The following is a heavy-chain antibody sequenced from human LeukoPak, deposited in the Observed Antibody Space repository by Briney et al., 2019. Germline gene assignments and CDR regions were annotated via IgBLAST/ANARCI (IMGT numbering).Heavy chain of an antibody. J-gene: IGHJ4*02. D-gene: IGHD2-2*01. CDR3: ARDLTTRYCSSTSCSDY. Sequence: ASVKVSCKASGGTFSSYAISWVRQAPGQGLEWMGGIIPIFGTANYAQKFQGRVTITADESTSTAYMELSSLRSEDTAVYYCARDLTTRYCSSTSCSDYWGQGTLVTVSS. CDR1: GGTFSSYA. V-gene: IGHV1-69*13. CDR2: IIPIFGTA.